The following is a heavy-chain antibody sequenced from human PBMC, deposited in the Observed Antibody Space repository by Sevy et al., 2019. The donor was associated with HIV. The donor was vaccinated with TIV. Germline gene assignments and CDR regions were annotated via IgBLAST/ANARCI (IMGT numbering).Heavy chain of an antibody. V-gene: IGHV3-66*01. CDR2: IYGGGNT. Sequence: GGSLRLSCAASGFTVSDNYMSWVRQAPGKGLEWVSIIYGGGNTFYADSVKGRFTISRDNSKNTLYLQMNRLRDEDTAVLYCARDSSYSRSWFYWGQGTLVTVSS. CDR3: ARDSSYSRSWFY. D-gene: IGHD6-13*01. CDR1: GFTVSDNY. J-gene: IGHJ4*02.